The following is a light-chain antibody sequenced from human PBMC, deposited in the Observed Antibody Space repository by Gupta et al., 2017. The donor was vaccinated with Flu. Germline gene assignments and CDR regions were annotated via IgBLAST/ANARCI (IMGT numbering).Light chain of an antibody. CDR1: QSVSSSY. J-gene: IGKJ1*01. CDR3: QQDCSSPWT. CDR2: GAS. Sequence: EIVLTQSPGTLSLSPGERATLSCRARQSVSSSYLAWYQQKPGQAPRLLIYGASSRDTGIPDRFSGSGSGTDFTLTISRLEPEDFAVYYCQQDCSSPWTFGQGTKVEIK. V-gene: IGKV3-20*01.